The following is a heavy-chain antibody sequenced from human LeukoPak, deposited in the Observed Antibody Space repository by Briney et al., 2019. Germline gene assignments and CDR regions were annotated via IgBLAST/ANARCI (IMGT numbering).Heavy chain of an antibody. CDR1: GFTFSSYS. D-gene: IGHD5/OR15-5a*01. J-gene: IGHJ6*03. V-gene: IGHV3-21*01. CDR3: ASLPNYYYYYMDV. CDR2: ISSSSSYI. Sequence: PGGSLRLSCAASGFTFSSYSMNWVRQAPGKGLEWVSSISSSSSYIYYADSVKGRFTISRDNAKNSPYLQMNSLRAEDTAVYYCASLPNYYYYYMDVWGKGTTVTISS.